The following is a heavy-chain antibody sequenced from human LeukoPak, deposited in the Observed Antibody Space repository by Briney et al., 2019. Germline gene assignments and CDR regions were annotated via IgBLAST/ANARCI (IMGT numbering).Heavy chain of an antibody. V-gene: IGHV3-21*01. Sequence: AGGSLRLSCTASGFTFSNYWMTWVRQAPGKGLEWVSSISPRSDYIYYADSVRGRFTISRDNAENSLYLQMNSLRAEDTAVYYCVRGGSSSSGPPDYWGQGTLVTVSS. CDR2: ISPRSDYI. J-gene: IGHJ4*02. CDR1: GFTFSNYW. D-gene: IGHD6-6*01. CDR3: VRGGSSSSGPPDY.